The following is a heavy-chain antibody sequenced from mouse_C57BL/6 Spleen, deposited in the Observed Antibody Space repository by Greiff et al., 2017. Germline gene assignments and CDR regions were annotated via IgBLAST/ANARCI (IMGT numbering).Heavy chain of an antibody. CDR3: ATPDSSGYDWCAY. CDR1: GYTFTSYW. Sequence: QVQLQQPGAELVKPGASVKLSCKASGYTFTSYWMHWVKQRPGQGLEWIGMIHPNSGSTNYNEKFKSKATLTVDKSSSTAYMQLSSLTSEDSAVYYCATPDSSGYDWCAYWGQGTLVTVSA. V-gene: IGHV1-64*01. D-gene: IGHD3-2*02. CDR2: IHPNSGST. J-gene: IGHJ3*01.